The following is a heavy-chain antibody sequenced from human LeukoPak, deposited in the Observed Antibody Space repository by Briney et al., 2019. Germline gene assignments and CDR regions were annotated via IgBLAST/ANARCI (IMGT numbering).Heavy chain of an antibody. Sequence: GGSLRLSCTVSGFTVSSNSMSWVRQAPGKGLEWVTFIYSDNTHYSDSVKGRFTISRDNSKSTLYLQMNSLRAEDTAVYYCARRAGAYSHPYDYWGQGTLVTVSS. V-gene: IGHV3-53*01. J-gene: IGHJ4*02. D-gene: IGHD4/OR15-4a*01. CDR3: ARRAGAYSHPYDY. CDR2: IYSDNT. CDR1: GFTVSSNS.